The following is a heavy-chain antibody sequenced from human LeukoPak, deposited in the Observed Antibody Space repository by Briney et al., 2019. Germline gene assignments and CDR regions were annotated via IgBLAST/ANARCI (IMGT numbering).Heavy chain of an antibody. Sequence: GASVKVSCKASGGTFSSYAISWVRQAPGQGLEWMGGIIPIFGTANYAQKFQGRVTITADESTSTAYMELSSLRSEDTAVYYCVVVPAARPAAGKFVPFDYWGQGTLVTVSS. CDR3: VVVPAARPAAGKFVPFDY. CDR1: GGTFSSYA. V-gene: IGHV1-69*01. CDR2: IIPIFGTA. D-gene: IGHD2-2*01. J-gene: IGHJ4*02.